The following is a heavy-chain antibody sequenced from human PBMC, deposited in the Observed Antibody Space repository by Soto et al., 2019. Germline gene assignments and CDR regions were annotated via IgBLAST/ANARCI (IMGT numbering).Heavy chain of an antibody. CDR3: ARDLGRDTNQH. D-gene: IGHD2-21*02. J-gene: IGHJ1*01. V-gene: IGHV3-53*01. CDR1: GFTVSSNY. CDR2: IYSGGST. Sequence: EVQLVESGGGLIQPGGSLRLSCAASGFTVSSNYMSWVRQAPGKGLEWVSVIYSGGSTSYACSVKGRFTISRDTSKNTVDLQMNSLRAEDTAVYYCARDLGRDTNQHWGQGTLVTVSS.